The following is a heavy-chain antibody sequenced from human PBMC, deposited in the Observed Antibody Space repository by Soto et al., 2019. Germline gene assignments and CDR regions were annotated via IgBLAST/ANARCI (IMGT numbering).Heavy chain of an antibody. Sequence: PGGSLRLSCGASGFIFRNYGMHWVRQGPGRGLEWVAIMSYDGSKQYYADSVKGRFTISRDNSKNTLYLDMSSLRAEDSAVYYCASDTGACSTISCNQGKNWFDTWGQGTLVTVSS. CDR2: MSYDGSKQ. J-gene: IGHJ5*02. CDR3: ASDTGACSTISCNQGKNWFDT. D-gene: IGHD2-2*01. CDR1: GFIFRNYG. V-gene: IGHV3-30*03.